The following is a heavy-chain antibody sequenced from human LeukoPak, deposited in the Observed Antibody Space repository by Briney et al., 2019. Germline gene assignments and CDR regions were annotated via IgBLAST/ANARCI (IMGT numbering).Heavy chain of an antibody. CDR1: GYSFTDCY. V-gene: IGHV1-2*02. CDR3: ARADRLDGGPYLIGP. D-gene: IGHD2-21*01. CDR2: INPNSGGT. Sequence: ASVKVSCKTSGYSFTDCYMHWVRQAPGQGLEWMGWINPNSGGTSSAQKFQGRVTMTRDTSITTVYMEVSWLTSDDTAIYYFARADRLDGGPYLIGPWGQGTLVTVSS. J-gene: IGHJ5*02.